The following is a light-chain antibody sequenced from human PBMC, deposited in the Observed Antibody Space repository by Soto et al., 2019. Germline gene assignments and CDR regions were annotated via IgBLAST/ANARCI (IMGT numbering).Light chain of an antibody. CDR3: QQSYSSPPT. V-gene: IGKV1-39*01. J-gene: IGKJ1*01. Sequence: DIQMIQSPSSLSASVEDRVIIPCRASQSISNHLNWYQQKPGKAPKLLIFAASSLQSGVPSRFSGSRSGPDCTLTISSPKPEDFATYEGQQSYSSPPTVGQGTKVDIK. CDR2: AAS. CDR1: QSISNH.